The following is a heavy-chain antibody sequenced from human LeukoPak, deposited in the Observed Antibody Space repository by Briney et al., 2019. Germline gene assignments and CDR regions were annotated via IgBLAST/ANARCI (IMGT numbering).Heavy chain of an antibody. CDR3: ARERTMRYFDL. CDR1: DGSISSYY. V-gene: IGHV4-34*01. D-gene: IGHD3-22*01. J-gene: IGHJ2*01. Sequence: SETLSLTCTVSDGSISSYYWSWIRQPPGKGLEWIGEINHSGSTNYNPSLKSRVTISVDTSKNQFSLKVSSVTAADTAVYYCARERTMRYFDLWGRGTLVTVSS. CDR2: INHSGST.